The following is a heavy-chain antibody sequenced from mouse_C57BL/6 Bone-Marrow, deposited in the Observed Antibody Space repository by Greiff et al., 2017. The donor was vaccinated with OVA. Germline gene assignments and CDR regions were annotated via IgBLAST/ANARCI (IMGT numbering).Heavy chain of an antibody. Sequence: EVKLMESGGDLVKPGGSLKLSCAASGFTFSSYGMSWVRQTPDKRLEWVATISSGGSYTYYPDSVKGRFTISRDNAKNTLYLQMSSLKSEDTAMYYCARQGGGMEHYDYDVSAYWGQGTLVTVAA. J-gene: IGHJ3*01. CDR3: ARQGGGMEHYDYDVSAY. V-gene: IGHV5-6*01. D-gene: IGHD2-4*01. CDR2: ISSGGSYT. CDR1: GFTFSSYG.